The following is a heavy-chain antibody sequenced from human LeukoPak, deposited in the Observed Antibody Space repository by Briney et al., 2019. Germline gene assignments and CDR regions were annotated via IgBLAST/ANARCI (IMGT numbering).Heavy chain of an antibody. V-gene: IGHV6-1*01. CDR1: GDSVSSNSAA. J-gene: IGHJ5*02. CDR2: TYYRSKWYN. D-gene: IGHD6-19*01. CDR3: ARSAGRSGWYGPVFGNFDP. Sequence: SQTLSLTCAISGDSVSSNSAAWNWIRQSPSRGLEWLGRTYYRSKWYNDYAVSVKSRITINPDTSKNQFSLQLNSVTPEDTAVYYCARSAGRSGWYGPVFGNFDPWGQGTLVTVSS.